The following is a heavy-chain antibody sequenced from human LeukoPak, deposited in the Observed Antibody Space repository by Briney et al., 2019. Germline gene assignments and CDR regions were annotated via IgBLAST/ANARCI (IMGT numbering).Heavy chain of an antibody. CDR3: AVEVTATDEGFDV. CDR2: IHGGGGT. V-gene: IGHV3-53*01. J-gene: IGHJ3*01. Sequence: GGSLRLSCAASGFTVSTNYVSWVRQAPGKGPEWVSLIHGGGGTYYADSVKGRFTISRDISKNTMYLQMNSLRADDTAVYYCAVEVTATDEGFDVWGQGAMVAVSS. D-gene: IGHD2-21*02. CDR1: GFTVSTNY.